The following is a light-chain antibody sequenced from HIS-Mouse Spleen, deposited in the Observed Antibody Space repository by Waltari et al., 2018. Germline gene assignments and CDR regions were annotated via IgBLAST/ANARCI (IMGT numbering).Light chain of an antibody. Sequence: QSALTQPASVSGSPGQSITISCTGTSSDVGSYNLVSWYQQHPGKAPKLMIYEGSKRPSGVSNRFSGSKSGNTASLTISGLQAEDEADYYGCSYAGSSTWVFGGGTKLTVL. CDR2: EGS. CDR1: SSDVGSYNL. J-gene: IGLJ3*02. CDR3: CSYAGSSTWV. V-gene: IGLV2-23*01.